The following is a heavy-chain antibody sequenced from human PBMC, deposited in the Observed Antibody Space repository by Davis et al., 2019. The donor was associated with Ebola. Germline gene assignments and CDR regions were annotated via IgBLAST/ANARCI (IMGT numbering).Heavy chain of an antibody. Sequence: PSETLSLTCAVYGGSFSGYYWSWIRQPPGKGLEWIGEINHSGSTNYNPSLKSRVTISVDTSKNQFSLKLSSVTAADTAVFYCARRGYSSSWTFDYWGQGALVTVSS. CDR2: INHSGST. CDR1: GGSFSGYY. CDR3: ARRGYSSSWTFDY. J-gene: IGHJ4*02. D-gene: IGHD6-6*01. V-gene: IGHV4-34*01.